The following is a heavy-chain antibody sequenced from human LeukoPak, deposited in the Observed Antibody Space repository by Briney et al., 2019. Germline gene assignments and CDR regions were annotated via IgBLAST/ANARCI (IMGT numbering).Heavy chain of an antibody. CDR1: GYTFTSYY. Sequence: ASVKVSCKASGYTFTSYYMHWVRQAPGQGLEWMGIVNPGGGSTSYAQKFQGRVTMTRDTSTSTVYMELSSLRSEDTAVYYCARAAYCGGDCYSPRLFDYWGQGTLVTVSS. CDR2: VNPGGGST. J-gene: IGHJ4*02. V-gene: IGHV1-46*01. D-gene: IGHD2-21*02. CDR3: ARAAYCGGDCYSPRLFDY.